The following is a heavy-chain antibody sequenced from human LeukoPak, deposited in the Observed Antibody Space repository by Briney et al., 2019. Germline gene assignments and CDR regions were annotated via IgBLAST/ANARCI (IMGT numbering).Heavy chain of an antibody. D-gene: IGHD3-22*01. V-gene: IGHV4-61*05. J-gene: IGHJ4*02. CDR3: ARFSYDSGGYYFAY. Sequence: PSETLSLTCTVSGGSISSTSYYWGWIRQPPGKGLEWIGHIYYTGSTTYNSSLKSRVTISVDTSKNQYSLKLNSVTAADTAVYYCARFSYDSGGYYFAYWGRGTLVTVSS. CDR1: GGSISSTSYY. CDR2: IYYTGST.